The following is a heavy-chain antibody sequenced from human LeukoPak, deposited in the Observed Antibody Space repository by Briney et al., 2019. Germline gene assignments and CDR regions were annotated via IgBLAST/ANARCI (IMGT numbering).Heavy chain of an antibody. CDR2: INPNTGDT. D-gene: IGHD3-22*01. CDR3: ASPKSSVYYPSIDY. J-gene: IGHJ4*02. Sequence: ASVKVSCKASRYTFTGYYMHLLRQAPGQGLEWMGWINPNTGDTNSAQKFQGRVTMTRDTSISTAYMELSRLRSDDTAVYYCASPKSSVYYPSIDYWGQGTLVTVSS. CDR1: RYTFTGYY. V-gene: IGHV1-2*02.